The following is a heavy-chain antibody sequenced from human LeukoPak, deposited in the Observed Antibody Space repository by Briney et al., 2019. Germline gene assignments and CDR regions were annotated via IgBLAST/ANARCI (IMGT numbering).Heavy chain of an antibody. CDR2: ISWNSGSI. CDR1: GFTFDDYA. D-gene: IGHD6-13*01. CDR3: AKDRSSWYYFDY. V-gene: IGHV3-9*01. Sequence: GGSLRLSCAASGFTFDDYAMHWVRQAPGKGLEWVSGISWNSGSIGYADSVEGRFTISRDNAKNSLYLQMNSLRAEDTALYYCAKDRSSWYYFDYWGQGTLVTVSS. J-gene: IGHJ4*02.